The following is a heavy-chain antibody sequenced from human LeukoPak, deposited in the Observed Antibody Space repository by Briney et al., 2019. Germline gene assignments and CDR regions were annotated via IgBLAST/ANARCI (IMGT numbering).Heavy chain of an antibody. V-gene: IGHV1-2*02. D-gene: IGHD5-12*01. Sequence: ASVKVSCKASGYTFTGYYMHWVRQAPGQGLGWMGWIDPNSGNTNYAQKFQGRVTMTRDTSISATYMELSRLRSDDTAVYYCARPPGRDGYNRYDHWGQGTLVTVSP. CDR3: ARPPGRDGYNRYDH. CDR1: GYTFTGYY. J-gene: IGHJ4*02. CDR2: IDPNSGNT.